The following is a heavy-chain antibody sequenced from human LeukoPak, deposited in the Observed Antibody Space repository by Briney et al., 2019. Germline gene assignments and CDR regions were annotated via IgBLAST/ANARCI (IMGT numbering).Heavy chain of an antibody. CDR3: ARSFTFDYMDV. J-gene: IGHJ6*03. CDR2: IYHSGST. Sequence: SETLSLTCAVSGYSISSDYYWGWIRQPPGKGLEWSGSIYHSGSTYYNPSLKSRVTISVDTSKNQFSLKLSSVTAADTAVYYCARSFTFDYMDVWGKGTTVTVSS. V-gene: IGHV4-38-2*01. D-gene: IGHD2/OR15-2a*01. CDR1: GYSISSDYY.